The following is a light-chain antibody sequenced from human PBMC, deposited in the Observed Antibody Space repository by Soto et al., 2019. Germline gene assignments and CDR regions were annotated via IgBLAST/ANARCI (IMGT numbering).Light chain of an antibody. Sequence: QSALTQPAFVSGSPGQSITISCTGTSSDVGGYNYVSWYQQHPGKAPKLMIYEVTNRPSGVSNRFSGSKSGNTASLTISGLQAEDEADYYCSSYTSSVNYVFGTGTKLTVL. CDR1: SSDVGGYNY. J-gene: IGLJ1*01. CDR2: EVT. CDR3: SSYTSSVNYV. V-gene: IGLV2-14*01.